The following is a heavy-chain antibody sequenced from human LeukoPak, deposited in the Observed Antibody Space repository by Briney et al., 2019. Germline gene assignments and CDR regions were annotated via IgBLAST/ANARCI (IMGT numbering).Heavy chain of an antibody. Sequence: GGSLRLYCAASGFTFTAYRMTWVRQAQGHGLEWLASIKKDGSQRYYVDSGAGRFTISRDNSKSTLYLQMQGLRADVTAVYYCARARGNTDGPHFFELWGQGALVTVSS. CDR3: ARARGNTDGPHFFEL. J-gene: IGHJ4*02. V-gene: IGHV3-7*01. D-gene: IGHD4-23*01. CDR2: IKKDGSQR. CDR1: GFTFTAYR.